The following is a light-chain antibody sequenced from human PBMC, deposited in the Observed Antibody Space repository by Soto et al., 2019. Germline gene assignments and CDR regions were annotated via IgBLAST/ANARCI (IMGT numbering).Light chain of an antibody. J-gene: IGLJ2*01. CDR1: SSDVGAYKY. V-gene: IGLV2-8*01. Sequence: QSALTQPPSASGSPGQSVTIFCTGTSSDVGAYKYVAWYQEYPGKALKLMIYEVRKRPSGVPDRCSGYKSGNTSSLTVSWLESEDEAHYYCTSYVVSNMWGFGGGTKLTVL. CDR2: EVR. CDR3: TSYVVSNMWG.